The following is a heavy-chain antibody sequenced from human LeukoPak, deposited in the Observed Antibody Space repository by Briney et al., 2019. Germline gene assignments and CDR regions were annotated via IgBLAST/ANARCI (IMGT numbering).Heavy chain of an antibody. V-gene: IGHV4-4*02. Sequence: SGTLSLTCAVSGGSISSSNWWSWVRQPPGKGLEWIGEIYHSGSTNYNPSFKSRVTISVDKSKNQFSLKLSSVTAADTAVYYCARGDLRWLPNSDYWGQGTLVTVSS. CDR2: IYHSGST. CDR3: ARGDLRWLPNSDY. CDR1: GGSISSSNW. J-gene: IGHJ4*02. D-gene: IGHD4-17*01.